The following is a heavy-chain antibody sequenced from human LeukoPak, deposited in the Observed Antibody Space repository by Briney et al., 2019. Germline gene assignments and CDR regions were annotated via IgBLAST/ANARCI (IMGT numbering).Heavy chain of an antibody. CDR2: IYYSGST. CDR3: ARSADGGYDSQALDY. Sequence: SETLSLTCTVSGGSISSYYWSWIRQPPGKGLEWIGYIYYSGSTNYNPSLKSRVTISVDTSKNQFSLKPSSVTAADTAVYYCARSADGGYDSQALDYWGQGTLVTVSS. CDR1: GGSISSYY. D-gene: IGHD5-12*01. J-gene: IGHJ4*02. V-gene: IGHV4-59*12.